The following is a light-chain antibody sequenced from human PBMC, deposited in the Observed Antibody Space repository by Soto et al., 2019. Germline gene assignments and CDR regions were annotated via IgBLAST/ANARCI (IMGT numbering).Light chain of an antibody. V-gene: IGKV3-15*01. J-gene: IGKJ2*01. CDR2: GAS. CDR3: QQYNNWPPT. Sequence: EIVMTQSPATLSVSPGERATLSCRASQSVSSNLAWYQQKPGQAPRLLIYGASTRATGIPARFSGSGSGTEVTLTISSLQYEDFAFYYCQQYNNWPPTFGQGNKLEIK. CDR1: QSVSSN.